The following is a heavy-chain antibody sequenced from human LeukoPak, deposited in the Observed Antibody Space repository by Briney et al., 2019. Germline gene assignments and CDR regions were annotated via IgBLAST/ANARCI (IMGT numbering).Heavy chain of an antibody. CDR3: AREWTSGDGSGYPYYFDY. CDR2: IYTSDVT. CDR1: GGSMSSFY. Sequence: SETLSLTCTVSGGSMSSFYWDWIRQPAGKGLQWIGRIYTSDVTNYYPSLKSRVIMSGDTSKNQFSLKLSSVTAADTAVYYCAREWTSGDGSGYPYYFDYWGPGTLVTVSS. D-gene: IGHD3-22*01. J-gene: IGHJ4*02. V-gene: IGHV4-4*07.